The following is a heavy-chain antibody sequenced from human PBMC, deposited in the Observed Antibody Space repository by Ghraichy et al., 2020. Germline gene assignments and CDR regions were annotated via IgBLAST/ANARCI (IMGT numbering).Heavy chain of an antibody. Sequence: GGSLRLSCAASGFTFSSYGMHWVRQAPGKGLEWVAVIWYDGSNKYYADSVKGRFTISRDNSKNTLYLQMNSQRAEDTAVYYCASDYYDSSGYYPSPFFDFWGQGTLVTVSS. V-gene: IGHV3-33*01. CDR1: GFTFSSYG. CDR3: ASDYYDSSGYYPSPFFDF. CDR2: IWYDGSNK. J-gene: IGHJ4*02. D-gene: IGHD3-22*01.